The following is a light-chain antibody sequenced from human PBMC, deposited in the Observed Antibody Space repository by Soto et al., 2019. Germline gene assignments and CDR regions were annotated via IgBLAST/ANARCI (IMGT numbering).Light chain of an antibody. J-gene: IGKJ2*01. CDR3: QQSYIMSEGYT. V-gene: IGKV1-39*01. CDR1: QSISNH. CDR2: AAS. Sequence: DIQVTQSPSSLSASAGDRVTITCRASQSISNHLNWYQQKPGKAPKLLIYAASSLQNGVPPRFSGSGSGTDFTLTITSLQPEDFATYYCQQSYIMSEGYTFGQGTKVDIK.